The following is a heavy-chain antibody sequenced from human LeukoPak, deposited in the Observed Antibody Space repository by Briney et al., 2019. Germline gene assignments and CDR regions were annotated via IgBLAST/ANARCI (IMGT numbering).Heavy chain of an antibody. Sequence: NRGESLKISWKSSGYRFTIYWSGWARQMPGKGLEWMGIIYPGDSDTRYSPSFQGQVTISADKSISTAYLQWSSLKASDTAMYYCESRLSIVGATPEAFDIWGQGTMVTVSS. J-gene: IGHJ3*02. D-gene: IGHD1-26*01. CDR1: GYRFTIYW. CDR2: IYPGDSDT. V-gene: IGHV5-51*01. CDR3: ESRLSIVGATPEAFDI.